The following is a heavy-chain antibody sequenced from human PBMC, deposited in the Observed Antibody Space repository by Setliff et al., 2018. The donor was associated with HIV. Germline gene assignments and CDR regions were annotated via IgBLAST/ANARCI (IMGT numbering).Heavy chain of an antibody. J-gene: IGHJ3*02. D-gene: IGHD4-4*01. CDR3: AGIEDYSITGVAFHI. CDR2: LTSGTATM. CDR1: GFTFSAYS. V-gene: IGHV3-48*01. Sequence: GGSLRLSCAASGFTFSAYSMHWVRQAPGKGLEWLSYLTSGTATMYYADSVKGRFTISRDNVKNSLYLQMNSLTAGDTAVYFCAGIEDYSITGVAFHIWGQGTMVTVSS.